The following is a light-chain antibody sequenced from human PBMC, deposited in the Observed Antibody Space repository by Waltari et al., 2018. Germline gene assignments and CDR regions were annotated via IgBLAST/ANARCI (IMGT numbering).Light chain of an antibody. CDR2: EVS. Sequence: QSALTQPASVSGSPGQSITISCTGTSSDVGGYNYVSWYQQHPGKAPKLMFYEVSNRPSGVSNRFSGSKSGNTASLTISRAQAGDEADYFCQVWDSSTDVVFGGGTKLTVL. CDR1: SSDVGGYNY. CDR3: QVWDSSTDVV. J-gene: IGLJ2*01. V-gene: IGLV2-14*01.